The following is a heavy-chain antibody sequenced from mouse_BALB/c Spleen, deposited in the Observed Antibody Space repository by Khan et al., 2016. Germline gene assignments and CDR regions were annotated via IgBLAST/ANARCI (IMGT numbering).Heavy chain of an antibody. J-gene: IGHJ4*01. CDR1: GYAFSSYW. CDR2: IYPGDGDT. Sequence: QVQLQQPGAELVRPGSSVKISCKASGYAFSSYWMNWVKQRPGQGLEWIGQIYPGDGDTNYNGKFTGKATLTADKSSSTAYLTLSSLTSEESAVYYCARHGSSYDYYAMDYWGQGTSVTVSS. V-gene: IGHV1-80*01. CDR3: ARHGSSYDYYAMDY. D-gene: IGHD1-1*01.